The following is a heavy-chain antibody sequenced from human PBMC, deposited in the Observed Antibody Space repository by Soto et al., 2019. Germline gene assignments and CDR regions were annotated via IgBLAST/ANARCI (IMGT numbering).Heavy chain of an antibody. Sequence: EVQLLESGGGLVQPGGSLTLSCAASGFTLSSYAMSWVRQAPGKGLEWVSAISGGGISTYYADSVRGRFTISRDNSRNTLYLQMNRLRAEDTAVYYCAKDAITMVRGANNWFDPWGQGTLVTVSS. CDR3: AKDAITMVRGANNWFDP. D-gene: IGHD3-10*01. V-gene: IGHV3-23*01. CDR1: GFTLSSYA. J-gene: IGHJ5*02. CDR2: ISGGGIST.